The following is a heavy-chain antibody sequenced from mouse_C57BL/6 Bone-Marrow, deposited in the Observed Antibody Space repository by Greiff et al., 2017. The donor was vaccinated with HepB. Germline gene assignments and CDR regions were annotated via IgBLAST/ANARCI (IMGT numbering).Heavy chain of an antibody. CDR2: ISNGGGST. Sequence: EVQRVESGGGLVQPGGSLKLSCAASGFTFSDYYMYWVRQTPEKRLEWVAYISNGGGSTYYPDTVKGRFTISRDNAKNTLYRQMSRLKSEDTAMYYCARHVYDYGYYAIDYWGQGTSVTVSS. D-gene: IGHD2-4*01. CDR3: ARHVYDYGYYAIDY. V-gene: IGHV5-12*01. CDR1: GFTFSDYY. J-gene: IGHJ4*01.